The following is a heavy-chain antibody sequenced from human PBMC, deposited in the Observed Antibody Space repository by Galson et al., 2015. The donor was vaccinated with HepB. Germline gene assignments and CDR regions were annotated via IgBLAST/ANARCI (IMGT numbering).Heavy chain of an antibody. CDR1: GYSFTSYW. V-gene: IGHV5-51*03. CDR3: ARGEHSGTYYFGVVWFDP. CDR2: IYPGDSDT. Sequence: QSGAEVKKPGESLKISCKGSGYSFTSYWIGWMRQMPGKGLEWMGIIYPGDSDTRYSPSFQGQVTISVDKSINTAYLQWSSLKASDTALYYCARGEHSGTYYFGVVWFDPWGQGTLVTVSS. J-gene: IGHJ5*02. D-gene: IGHD3-10*01.